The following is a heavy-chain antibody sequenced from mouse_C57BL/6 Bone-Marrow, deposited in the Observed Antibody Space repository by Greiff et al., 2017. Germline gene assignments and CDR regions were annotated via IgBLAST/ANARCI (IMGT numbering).Heavy chain of an antibody. Sequence: VQLQQSGAELVKPGASVKISCKASGYAFSSYWMNWVKQRPGKGLEWIGQIYPGDGDTNYNGKFKGKATLTADKSSSTAYMQLSSLTSEDSAVYFCARRSTVAYWYFDVWGTGTTVTVSS. J-gene: IGHJ1*03. V-gene: IGHV1-80*01. CDR2: IYPGDGDT. CDR1: GYAFSSYW. CDR3: ARRSTVAYWYFDV. D-gene: IGHD1-1*01.